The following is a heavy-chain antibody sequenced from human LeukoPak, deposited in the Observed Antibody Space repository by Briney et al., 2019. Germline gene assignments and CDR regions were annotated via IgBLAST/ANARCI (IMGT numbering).Heavy chain of an antibody. Sequence: GGSLRLSCAASGFNFNNYGMHWVRQAPGKGLEWVAFIRYDETNKYHADSVKGRFTISRDNSKNTVYLQMNSLRAEDTAVYYCEKDALWSGYYAGAFDIWGQGTMVTVSS. J-gene: IGHJ3*02. CDR2: IRYDETNK. CDR3: EKDALWSGYYAGAFDI. D-gene: IGHD3-3*01. V-gene: IGHV3-30*02. CDR1: GFNFNNYG.